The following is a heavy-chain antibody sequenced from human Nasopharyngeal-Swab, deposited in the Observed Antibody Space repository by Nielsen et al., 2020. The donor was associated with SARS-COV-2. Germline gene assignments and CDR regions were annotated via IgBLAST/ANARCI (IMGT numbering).Heavy chain of an antibody. V-gene: IGHV1-18*04. CDR1: NYTFIDYG. J-gene: IGHJ6*03. CDR2: ISAYSGKT. CDR3: ATDGPLRAYYMDV. Sequence: ASVKVSCKASNYTFIDYGISWVRQAPGQGLEWMGWISAYSGKTDYAQNFQDRVTMTTDTSTSTAYMELRTLRSDDTAVYYCATDGPLRAYYMDVWGKGTTVSVSS.